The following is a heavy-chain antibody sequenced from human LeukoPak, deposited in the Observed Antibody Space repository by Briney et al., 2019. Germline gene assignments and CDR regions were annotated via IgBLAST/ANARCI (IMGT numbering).Heavy chain of an antibody. CDR1: GFTFSSHA. V-gene: IGHV3-43*02. CDR3: AKDPTGTIFWPPGGVGWFDP. D-gene: IGHD3-9*01. CDR2: ISGGGRKT. Sequence: AGGSLRLSCVASGFTFSSHAMSWVRQAPGKGLEWLSAISGGGRKTWYPDSVKGRFTISRDNSKNSLYLQMNSLRTEDTALYYCAKDPTGTIFWPPGGVGWFDPWGQGTLVTVSS. J-gene: IGHJ5*02.